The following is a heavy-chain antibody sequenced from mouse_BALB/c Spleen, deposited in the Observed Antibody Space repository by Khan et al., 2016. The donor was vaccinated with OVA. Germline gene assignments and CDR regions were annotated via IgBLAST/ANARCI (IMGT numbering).Heavy chain of an antibody. CDR1: GFSLTDYG. Sequence: QVQLKESGPGLVAPSQSLSITCNISGFSLTDYGVHWVRQTPGKGLEWLVVIWSDGRTTYNSHLNSSLTITKNNDKSQVILKMNRLQTDDAAMYFCARQTYYHYSIMDYWGQGTLVTVSS. CDR3: ARQTYYHYSIMDY. D-gene: IGHD2-4*01. V-gene: IGHV2-6-1*01. CDR2: IWSDGRT. J-gene: IGHJ4*01.